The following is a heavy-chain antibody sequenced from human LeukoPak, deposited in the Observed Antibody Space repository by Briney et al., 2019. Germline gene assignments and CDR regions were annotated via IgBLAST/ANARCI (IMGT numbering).Heavy chain of an antibody. CDR3: ARLNIVVVPAAPHYYYYMEA. V-gene: IGHV4-59*11. CDR2: IYYSGST. CDR1: GGSISSHY. D-gene: IGHD2-2*01. Sequence: SETLSLTCTVSGGSISSHYWSWIRQPPGKGLEWIGYIYYSGSTNYNPSLKSRVTISVDTSKNQFSLKLSSVTAADTAVYYCARLNIVVVPAAPHYYYYMEAWGKGTTVTVYS. J-gene: IGHJ6*03.